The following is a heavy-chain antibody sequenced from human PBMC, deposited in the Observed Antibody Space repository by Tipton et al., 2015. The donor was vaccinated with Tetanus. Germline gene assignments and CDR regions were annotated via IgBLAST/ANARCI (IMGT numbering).Heavy chain of an antibody. D-gene: IGHD4-17*01. CDR1: AGSISSSSYY. CDR3: ARVYSPLYTVTTKYFDY. CDR2: IYYSGST. J-gene: IGHJ4*02. Sequence: TLSLTCTVSAGSISSSSYYWGWIRQPPGKGLEWIGSIYYSGSTYYNPSLKSRVTISVDTSKNQFSLKLSSVTAADTAVYYCARVYSPLYTVTTKYFDYWGQGTLVTVSS. V-gene: IGHV4-39*01.